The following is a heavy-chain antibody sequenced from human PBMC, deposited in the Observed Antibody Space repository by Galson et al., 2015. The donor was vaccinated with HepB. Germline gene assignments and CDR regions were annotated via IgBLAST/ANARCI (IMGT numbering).Heavy chain of an antibody. CDR2: IYWDDDK. V-gene: IGHV2-5*02. Sequence: PALVKPTQTLTLTCTFSGFSLSTSGVGVGWIRQPPGKALEWLALIYWDDDKRYSPSLKSRLTITKDTSKNQVVLTMTNMDPVDTATYHWAHSTHDSSSWSRDWYFDLSGPGTLVTVSS. D-gene: IGHD6-13*01. J-gene: IGHJ2*01. CDR3: AHSTHDSSSWSRDWYFDL. CDR1: GFSLSTSGVG.